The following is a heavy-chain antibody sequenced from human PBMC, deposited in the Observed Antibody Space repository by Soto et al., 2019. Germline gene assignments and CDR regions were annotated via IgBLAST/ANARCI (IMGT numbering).Heavy chain of an antibody. Sequence: EVPLLESGGGLVQPGGSLRLSCAASGFTFSSYDMSWVRQAPGKGLEWVSSISASGGSTYYADSVRGRFTISRDSSKNTLYLQINSLRAEDTAVYYCATLAARPGYYYGMDVWGQGTTVTVSS. V-gene: IGHV3-23*01. CDR1: GFTFSSYD. J-gene: IGHJ6*02. CDR3: ATLAARPGYYYGMDV. CDR2: ISASGGST. D-gene: IGHD6-13*01.